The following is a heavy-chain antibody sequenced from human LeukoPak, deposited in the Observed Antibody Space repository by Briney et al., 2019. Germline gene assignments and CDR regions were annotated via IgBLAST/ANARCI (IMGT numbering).Heavy chain of an antibody. D-gene: IGHD6-6*01. CDR3: ARSSYSSSSSV. V-gene: IGHV3-74*01. J-gene: IGHJ3*01. CDR1: GFTFSSHW. CDR2: INSDGSST. Sequence: GGSLRLSCAASGFTFSSHWMHWVRQAPGKGLVWVSRINSDGSSTSYADSVKGRFTVSRDNAKNTLYLQMNSLRAEDTAVYYCARSSYSSSSSVWGQGTMVTVSS.